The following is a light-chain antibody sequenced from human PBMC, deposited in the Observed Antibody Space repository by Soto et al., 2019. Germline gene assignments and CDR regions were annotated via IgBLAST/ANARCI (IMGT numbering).Light chain of an antibody. Sequence: QSALTQPASVYGSPGQSITISCTGTSSDVGGYNYVSWYQQHPGKAPKLMIYEVSNRPSGVSNRFSGSKSGNTASLTISGLQAEDEADYYCSSYTSSSTVVFGGGPQMTVL. V-gene: IGLV2-14*01. CDR1: SSDVGGYNY. CDR2: EVS. J-gene: IGLJ2*01. CDR3: SSYTSSSTVV.